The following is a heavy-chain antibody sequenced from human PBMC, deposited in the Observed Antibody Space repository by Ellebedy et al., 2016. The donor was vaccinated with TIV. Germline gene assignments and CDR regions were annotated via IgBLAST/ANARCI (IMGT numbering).Heavy chain of an antibody. V-gene: IGHV3-23*01. CDR1: GFIFGNYA. D-gene: IGHD3-22*01. J-gene: IGHJ6*03. Sequence: GGSLRLSXKASGFIFGNYAMSWVRQAPRKGLEWIAYIRGGGAVPQYADSVKGRFTISRDNSENMVYLQMNSLRADDTAVYYCAKDPYYDSSAYADSHYYYMDVWGKGTTVTVSS. CDR2: IRGGGAVP. CDR3: AKDPYYDSSAYADSHYYYMDV.